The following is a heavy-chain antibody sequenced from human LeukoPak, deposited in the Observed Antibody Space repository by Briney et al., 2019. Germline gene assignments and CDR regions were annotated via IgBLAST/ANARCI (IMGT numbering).Heavy chain of an antibody. D-gene: IGHD2-2*01. CDR2: IYPGDSDT. CDR3: AAGLEIPAALDAFDI. V-gene: IGHV5-51*01. J-gene: IGHJ3*02. CDR1: GYSFSTYW. Sequence: GESLKISCKDSGYSFSTYWIGWVRQMPGKGLEWMGIIYPGDSDTRYSPSFQGQVTISADKSISTAYLQWSSLKASDTAMYYCAAGLEIPAALDAFDIWGQGTMVTVSS.